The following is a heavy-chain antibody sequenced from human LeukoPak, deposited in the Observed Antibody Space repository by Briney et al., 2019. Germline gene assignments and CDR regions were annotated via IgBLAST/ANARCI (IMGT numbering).Heavy chain of an antibody. CDR2: IKPDGGDK. V-gene: IGHV3-7*05. J-gene: IGHJ4*02. Sequence: GGSLGLSCAASGFTFSSHWMTWVRQAPGKGLQWVASIKPDGGDKYYVGSVKGRFIISRDNAKNSLFLQMSSLGVGDTAVYYCARHSDRRDDYWGQGMLVTVSS. CDR1: GFTFSSHW. CDR3: ARHSDRRDDY.